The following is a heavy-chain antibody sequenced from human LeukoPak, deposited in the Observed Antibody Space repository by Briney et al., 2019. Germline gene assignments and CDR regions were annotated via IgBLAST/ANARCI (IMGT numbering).Heavy chain of an antibody. V-gene: IGHV3-48*01. CDR2: ISSSGSGK. CDR1: GFTFSSYT. Sequence: PGGSLRLSCAASGFTFSSYTMNWVRQAPGKGLEWVSYISSSGSGKYYADSVKGRFTISRDNAKNSLYLQMNSLGAEDTAVYYCARDWGYCSGGSCYSNWFDPWGQGTLVTVSS. D-gene: IGHD2-15*01. CDR3: ARDWGYCSGGSCYSNWFDP. J-gene: IGHJ5*02.